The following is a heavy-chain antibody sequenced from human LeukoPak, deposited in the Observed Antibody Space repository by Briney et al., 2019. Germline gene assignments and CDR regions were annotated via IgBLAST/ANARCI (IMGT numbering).Heavy chain of an antibody. V-gene: IGHV3-30*18. J-gene: IGHJ4*02. CDR2: ISYDGSNK. D-gene: IGHD3-9*01. Sequence: GGSLRLSCAASGFTFSSYGMHWVRQAPGKGLERVAVISYDGSNKYYADSVKGRFTISRDNSKNTLYLQMNSLRAEDTAVYYCAKGSYYDILTGYYIDYWGQGTLVTVS. CDR1: GFTFSSYG. CDR3: AKGSYYDILTGYYIDY.